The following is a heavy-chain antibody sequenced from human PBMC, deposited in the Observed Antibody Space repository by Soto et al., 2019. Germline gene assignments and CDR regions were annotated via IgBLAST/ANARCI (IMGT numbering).Heavy chain of an antibody. CDR1: GGTFRNHV. CDR3: ARDLEFRAGNISHLDY. V-gene: IGHV1-69*13. CDR2: IIPIIGTP. D-gene: IGHD6-13*01. J-gene: IGHJ4*02. Sequence: SVKVSCKASGGTFRNHVFNWVRQAPGQGLEWMGGIIPIIGTPNYAQKFQGRVTITADASTNTVYLDVSSLRSQDTAVYYCARDLEFRAGNISHLDYWGQGTLVTVSS.